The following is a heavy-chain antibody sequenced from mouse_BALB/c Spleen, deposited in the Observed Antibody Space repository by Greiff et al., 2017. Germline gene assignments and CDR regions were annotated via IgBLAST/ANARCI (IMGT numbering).Heavy chain of an antibody. Sequence: DLVKPGASVKLSCKASGYTFTSYWINWIKQRPGQGLEWIGRIAPGSGSTYYNEMFKGKATLTVDTSSSTAYIQLSSLSSEDSAVYFCARRGYDDPMDYWGQGTSVTVSS. CDR1: GYTFTSYW. V-gene: IGHV1S41*01. J-gene: IGHJ4*01. CDR2: IAPGSGST. D-gene: IGHD2-14*01. CDR3: ARRGYDDPMDY.